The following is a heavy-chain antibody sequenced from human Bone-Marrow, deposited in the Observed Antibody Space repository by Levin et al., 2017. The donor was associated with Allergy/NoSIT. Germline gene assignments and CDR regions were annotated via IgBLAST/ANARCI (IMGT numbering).Heavy chain of an antibody. CDR1: GGSINSYY. D-gene: IGHD4-23*01. J-gene: IGHJ6*03. Sequence: NPGGSLRLSCTVSGGSINSYYWTWIRQPPEKRLEWIGYIYYSGSTNYNPSLKTRVTISVDTSNNLFSLNLSSVTAADSAVYYCARAIPSGGNSYYYFYMDVWGKGTTVTVSS. V-gene: IGHV4-59*01. CDR2: IYYSGST. CDR3: ARAIPSGGNSYYYFYMDV.